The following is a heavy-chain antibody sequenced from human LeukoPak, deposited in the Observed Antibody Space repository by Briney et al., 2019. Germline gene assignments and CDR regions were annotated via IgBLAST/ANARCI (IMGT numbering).Heavy chain of an antibody. CDR2: INPSGGST. Sequence: ASVKVSCKASGYTFTSYYMHWVRQAPGQGLEWMGIINPSGGSTSYAQKFQGRGTITRDTSTSTVYMELSSLRSEDTAVYYCARDKGTAAGRPYYYYYYMDVWGKGTTVTVSS. CDR3: ARDKGTAAGRPYYYYYYMDV. CDR1: GYTFTSYY. D-gene: IGHD6-13*01. J-gene: IGHJ6*03. V-gene: IGHV1-46*01.